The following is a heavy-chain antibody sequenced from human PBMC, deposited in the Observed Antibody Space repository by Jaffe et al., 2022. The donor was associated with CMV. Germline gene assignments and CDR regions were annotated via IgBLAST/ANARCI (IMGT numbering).Heavy chain of an antibody. J-gene: IGHJ6*02. Sequence: QVQLVESGGGVVQPGRSLRLSCAASGFTFSSYGMHWVRQAPGKGLEWVAVIWYDGSNKYYADSVKGRFTISRDNSKNTLYLQMNSLRAEDTAVYYCAKSIAAATYYYYYGMDVWGQGTTVTVSS. CDR3: AKSIAAATYYYYYGMDV. CDR2: IWYDGSNK. V-gene: IGHV3-33*06. CDR1: GFTFSSYG. D-gene: IGHD6-13*01.